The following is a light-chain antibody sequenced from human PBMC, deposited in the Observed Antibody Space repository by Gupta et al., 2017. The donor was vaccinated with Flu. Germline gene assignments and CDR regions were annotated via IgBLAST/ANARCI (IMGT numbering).Light chain of an antibody. Sequence: QSVLTQPPSASGTPGQRVPISCSRSSSNIGSNYVFWYQQFPGTAPKLVIYKNNQRPSGVPDRFSGSKSGTSASLDISGLRSEDEADYSCAAWDNSLGGHVVFGGGTKLTVL. V-gene: IGLV1-47*01. CDR1: SSNIGSNY. CDR3: AAWDNSLGGHVV. J-gene: IGLJ2*01. CDR2: KNN.